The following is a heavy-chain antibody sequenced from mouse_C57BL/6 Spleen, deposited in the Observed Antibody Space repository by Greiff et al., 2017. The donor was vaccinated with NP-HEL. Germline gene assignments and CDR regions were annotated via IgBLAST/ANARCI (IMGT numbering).Heavy chain of an antibody. Sequence: QVQLQQSGPELVKPGASVKLSCKASGYTFTSYDINWVKQRPGQGLEWIGWIYPRDGSTKYNEKFKGKATLTVDTSSSTAYMELHSLTSEDSAVYFCAIYDYDERTASYAMDYWGQGTSVTVSS. CDR3: AIYDYDERTASYAMDY. CDR2: IYPRDGST. V-gene: IGHV1-85*01. CDR1: GYTFTSYD. J-gene: IGHJ4*01. D-gene: IGHD2-4*01.